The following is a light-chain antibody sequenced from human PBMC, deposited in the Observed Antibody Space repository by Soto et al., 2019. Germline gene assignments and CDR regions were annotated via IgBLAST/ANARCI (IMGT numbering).Light chain of an antibody. CDR2: SAS. CDR3: QHYGSSPPLYT. Sequence: DIVLTQSPGTLSLSPGERATFSCRASQSVNNNYLAWYQQKPGQTPRLLVSSASTRATGIADRFSGSGSGTDFTLTISRLEPEDFAVYYCQHYGSSPPLYTFGQGTKLEIK. J-gene: IGKJ2*01. CDR1: QSVNNNY. V-gene: IGKV3-20*01.